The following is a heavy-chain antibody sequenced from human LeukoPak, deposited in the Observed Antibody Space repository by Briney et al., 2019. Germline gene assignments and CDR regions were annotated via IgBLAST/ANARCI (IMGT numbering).Heavy chain of an antibody. V-gene: IGHV1-69*13. D-gene: IGHD1-26*01. Sequence: ASVKVSCKASGYTFTSYAMHWVRQAPGQGLEWMGGIIPIFGTANYAQKFQGRVTITADESTSTAYMELSSLRSEDTAVYYCAREIVGATTWGQGTLVTVSS. CDR2: IIPIFGTA. J-gene: IGHJ4*02. CDR1: GYTFTSYA. CDR3: AREIVGATT.